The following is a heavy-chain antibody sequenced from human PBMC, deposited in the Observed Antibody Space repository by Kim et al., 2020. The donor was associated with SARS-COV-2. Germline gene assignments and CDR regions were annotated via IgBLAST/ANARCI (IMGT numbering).Heavy chain of an antibody. V-gene: IGHV4-34*01. CDR2: INHSGST. CDR1: GGSFSGYY. Sequence: SETLSLTCAVYGGSFSGYYWSWIRQPPGKGLEWIGEINHSGSTNYNPSLKSRVTISVDTSKNQFSLKLSSVTAADTAVYYCARTAGTDFYYWGQGTLVTV. J-gene: IGHJ4*02. CDR3: ARTAGTDFYY.